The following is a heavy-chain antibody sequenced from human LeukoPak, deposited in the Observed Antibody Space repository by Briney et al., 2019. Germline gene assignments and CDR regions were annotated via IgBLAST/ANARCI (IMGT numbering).Heavy chain of an antibody. D-gene: IGHD6-13*01. CDR2: IKQDGGEK. V-gene: IGHV3-7*01. CDR1: GFTFSSYW. J-gene: IGHJ4*01. CDR3: ARDGTAPGLYFDL. Sequence: GGSLRLSCAVSGFTFSSYWMNWVRQAPGKGLEWVASIKQDGGEKYYVDSVKDRFTISRVNAKNSLYLQMSSLRAEDTAVYYCARDGTAPGLYFDLWGQETLVTVSS.